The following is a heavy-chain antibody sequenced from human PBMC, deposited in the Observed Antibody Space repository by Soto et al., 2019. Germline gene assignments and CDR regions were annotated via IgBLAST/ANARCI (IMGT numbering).Heavy chain of an antibody. V-gene: IGHV3-48*01. CDR1: GFPFSSYS. D-gene: IGHD3-16*01. CDR3: ARDLWYSFDQ. Sequence: EVQLVESGGGLVEPGGSLRLSCAASGFPFSSYSMNWVRHAPGKGLEWISYISSSTIIYADSVKGRFTISRDNAKNSLYLQMNSLRAEDTAVYHCARDLWYSFDQWGQGTLVTVSS. J-gene: IGHJ4*02. CDR2: ISSSTII.